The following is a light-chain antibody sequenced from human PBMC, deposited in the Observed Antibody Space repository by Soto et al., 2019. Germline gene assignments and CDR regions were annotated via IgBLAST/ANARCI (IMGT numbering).Light chain of an antibody. J-gene: IGKJ2*01. CDR3: QHFGTSPYT. CDR2: ETS. CDR1: QTVSNIY. V-gene: IGKV3-20*01. Sequence: EMLLTQSPGTLSLSPGDRATLSCRASQTVSNIYLVWYQQRPGQAPMLLIYETSIRASGIPDRFSGSGSGTDFTITSSRLEPEDFAVYWCQHFGTSPYTFGQGTKVEIK.